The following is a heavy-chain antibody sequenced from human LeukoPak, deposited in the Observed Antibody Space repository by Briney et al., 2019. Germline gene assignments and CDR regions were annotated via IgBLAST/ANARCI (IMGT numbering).Heavy chain of an antibody. D-gene: IGHD4-23*01. V-gene: IGHV1-69*06. Sequence: SVKVSCKASGGTFSSYAISWVRQAPGQGLEWMGGIIPIFGTANYAQKFQGRVTITADKSTSTAYMELSSLRSEDTAVYYCARERTVEEYYFDYWGQGTLVTVSS. CDR1: GGTFSSYA. CDR2: IIPIFGTA. J-gene: IGHJ4*02. CDR3: ARERTVEEYYFDY.